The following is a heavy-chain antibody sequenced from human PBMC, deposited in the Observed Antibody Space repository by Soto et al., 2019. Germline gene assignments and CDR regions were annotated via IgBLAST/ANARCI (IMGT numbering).Heavy chain of an antibody. V-gene: IGHV4-30-2*01. CDR3: AIDSGEGYCSGGSCYRAHYFDY. CDR1: GGSVSSGGYA. D-gene: IGHD2-15*01. CDR2: IYHSGST. Sequence: SETLSLTFAVCGGSVSSGGYAWSWIRQPPGKGLEWSGYIYHSGSTYYNPSLKSRVTISVDRSKNQFSLKLSSVTAADTAVYYCAIDSGEGYCSGGSCYRAHYFDYWGQGTLVTVSS. J-gene: IGHJ4*02.